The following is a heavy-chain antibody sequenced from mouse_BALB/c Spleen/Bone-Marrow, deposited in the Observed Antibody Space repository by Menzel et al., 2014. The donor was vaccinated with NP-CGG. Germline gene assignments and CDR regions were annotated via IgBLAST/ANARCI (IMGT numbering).Heavy chain of an antibody. D-gene: IGHD3-1*01. CDR1: GYPFTNYL. CDR2: INPGSGGT. J-gene: IGHJ4*01. CDR3: ARQLGPPYAMDY. Sequence: QAQLQQSGAELVRPGTSVKVSCKASGYPFTNYLIEWVKQRPGQGLEWIGVINPGSGGTNYNEKFKGKATLTADKSSSTAYMQLSSLTSDDSAVYFCARQLGPPYAMDYWGQGTSVTVSS. V-gene: IGHV1-54*01.